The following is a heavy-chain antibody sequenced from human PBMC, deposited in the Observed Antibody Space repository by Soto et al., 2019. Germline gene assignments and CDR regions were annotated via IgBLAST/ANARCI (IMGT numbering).Heavy chain of an antibody. V-gene: IGHV3-21*01. J-gene: IGHJ6*02. CDR1: GFTFSSYS. Sequence: GGSLRLSCAASGFTFSSYSMNWVRQAPGKGLEWVSSISSSSSYIYYADSVKGRFTISRDNAKNSLYLQMNSLRAEDTAVYYCARDEVVVVTAIRYYYYYGMDVWGQGTTVTVSS. D-gene: IGHD2-21*02. CDR2: ISSSSSYI. CDR3: ARDEVVVVTAIRYYYYYGMDV.